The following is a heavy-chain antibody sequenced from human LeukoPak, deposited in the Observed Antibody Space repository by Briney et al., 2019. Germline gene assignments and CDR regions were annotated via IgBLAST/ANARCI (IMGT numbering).Heavy chain of an antibody. D-gene: IGHD2-2*01. J-gene: IGHJ4*02. CDR1: GFTFSSYS. V-gene: IGHV3-21*01. Sequence: PGGSLRLSCAASGFTFSSYSMNWVRQAPGKGLEWVSSISSSSYIYYADSVKGRFTIPRDNAKNSLYLQMNSLRAEDTAVYYCARGRTYCSSTSCEFDYWGQGTLVTVSS. CDR2: ISSSSYI. CDR3: ARGRTYCSSTSCEFDY.